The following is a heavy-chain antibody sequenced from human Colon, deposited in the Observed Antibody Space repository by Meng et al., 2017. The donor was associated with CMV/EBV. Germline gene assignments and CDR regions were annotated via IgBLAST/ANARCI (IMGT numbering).Heavy chain of an antibody. V-gene: IGHV3-66*02. CDR1: GFSVSSHY. D-gene: IGHD5-18*01. CDR3: ARGHSGDS. Sequence: GESLKISCAASGFSVSSHYVSWVRQAPGKGLEWVSVIDLDGGIHHADPAKGRFTISKDNSKNMFYLPMNSLKNEDTAVYYCARGHSGDSWGQGTLVTVSS. CDR2: IDLDGGI. J-gene: IGHJ4*02.